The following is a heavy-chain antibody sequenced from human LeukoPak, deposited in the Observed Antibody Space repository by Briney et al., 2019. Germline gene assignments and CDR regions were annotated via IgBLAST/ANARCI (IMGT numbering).Heavy chain of an antibody. J-gene: IGHJ6*03. D-gene: IGHD3-16*01. CDR3: AKDKDYGYCMDV. Sequence: GGSLRLSCAASGFTFSSYGMHWVRQAPGKGLEWVAVIWYDGSDKYYADSVKGRFTISRDNSKNTLYLQMNSLRTEDTAVYYCAKDKDYGYCMDVWGKGTTVTVSS. CDR1: GFTFSSYG. V-gene: IGHV3-33*06. CDR2: IWYDGSDK.